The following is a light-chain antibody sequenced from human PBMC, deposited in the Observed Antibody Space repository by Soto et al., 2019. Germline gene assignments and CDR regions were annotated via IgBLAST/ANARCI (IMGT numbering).Light chain of an antibody. CDR1: EAISTW. CDR2: SAS. Sequence: DIQMTQSPSSVSAAVGDRVSITCRASEAISTWLAWYQQKPGKAPKLLVYSASSLQSGVPSRFSGSGSGTDFTLTISSLQPEDFATYYCQQADSFPITFGQGTRLEMK. CDR3: QQADSFPIT. J-gene: IGKJ5*01. V-gene: IGKV1-12*01.